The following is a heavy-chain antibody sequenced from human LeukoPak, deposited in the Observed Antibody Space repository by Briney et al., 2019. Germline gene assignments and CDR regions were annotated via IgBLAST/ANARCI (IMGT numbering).Heavy chain of an antibody. Sequence: GGSLRLSCAASGFTFSSYAMHWVRQAPGKGLEWVAVISYDGSNKYYADSVKGRFTTSRDNSKNTLYLQMNSLRAEDTAVYYCARDPRAYSSSWYPSYYGMDVWGQGTTVTVSS. CDR3: ARDPRAYSSSWYPSYYGMDV. D-gene: IGHD6-13*01. J-gene: IGHJ6*02. CDR2: ISYDGSNK. CDR1: GFTFSSYA. V-gene: IGHV3-30-3*01.